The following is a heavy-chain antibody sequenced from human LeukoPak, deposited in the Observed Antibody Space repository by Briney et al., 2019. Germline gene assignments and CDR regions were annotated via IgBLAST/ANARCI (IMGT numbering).Heavy chain of an antibody. Sequence: GGSLRLSCAASGFTVSSNYMSWVRQAPRKGLEWVSVIYSGGSTYYADSVKGRFTISRDNSKNTLYLQMNSLRAEDTAVYYCALVGATRGFDYWGQGTLVTVSS. CDR3: ALVGATRGFDY. J-gene: IGHJ4*02. CDR1: GFTVSSNY. D-gene: IGHD1-26*01. V-gene: IGHV3-53*01. CDR2: IYSGGST.